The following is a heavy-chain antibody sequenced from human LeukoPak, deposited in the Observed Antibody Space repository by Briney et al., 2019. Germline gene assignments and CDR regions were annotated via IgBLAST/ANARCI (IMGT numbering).Heavy chain of an antibody. CDR2: IKQDGSEK. D-gene: IGHD2-15*01. J-gene: IGHJ4*02. Sequence: SGGSLRLSCAASGFTFSNAWMSWVRQAPGKGLEWVANIKQDGSEKYYVDSVKGRFTVSRDNAKNSLYLQMNSLRAEDTAVYYCARDGGEVAYWGQGTLVTVSS. V-gene: IGHV3-7*01. CDR1: GFTFSNAW. CDR3: ARDGGEVAY.